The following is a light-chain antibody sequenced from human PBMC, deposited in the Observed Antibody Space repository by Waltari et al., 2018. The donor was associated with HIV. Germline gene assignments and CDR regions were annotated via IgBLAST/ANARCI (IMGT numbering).Light chain of an antibody. CDR1: ESDISFYDF. CDR2: SVN. Sequence: QSALTQPASVSAFPGQSITISCTGPESDISFYDFVSWYRHDPGKAPQLVIYSVNTRPSETSSRFSGLKSGNTASLRISGLQFEDEGDYYCSSYTSPNTLLFGGGTKLTV. CDR3: SSYTSPNTLL. V-gene: IGLV2-14*01. J-gene: IGLJ3*02.